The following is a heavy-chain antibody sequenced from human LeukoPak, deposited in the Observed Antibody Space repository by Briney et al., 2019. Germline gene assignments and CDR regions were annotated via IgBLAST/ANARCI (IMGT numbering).Heavy chain of an antibody. D-gene: IGHD4-23*01. Sequence: SSETLSLTCNVSGGSISSSGYYWNWIRQHPEKGPEWIGYIYYSGTTYYNPPLKSRVTISADTSKNQFSLRLSSVTAADTAVYYCARGDIGGPPGYWGQGTLVTVSS. J-gene: IGHJ4*02. CDR3: ARGDIGGPPGY. CDR2: IYYSGTT. CDR1: GGSISSSGYY. V-gene: IGHV4-31*03.